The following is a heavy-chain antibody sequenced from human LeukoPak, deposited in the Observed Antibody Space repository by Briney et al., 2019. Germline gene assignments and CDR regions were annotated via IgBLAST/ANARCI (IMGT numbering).Heavy chain of an antibody. J-gene: IGHJ3*02. CDR1: GYTFSTYG. Sequence: ASVKVSCKASGYTFSTYGISWVRQAPGQVLEWMGWISIYNGNTNYAQKLQGRVTMTTDTSTSTAYMELGSLRSDDTAVYYCARNLHYYDASGPNDAFAIWGQGTMVIVSS. CDR3: ARNLHYYDASGPNDAFAI. D-gene: IGHD3-22*01. V-gene: IGHV1-18*01. CDR2: ISIYNGNT.